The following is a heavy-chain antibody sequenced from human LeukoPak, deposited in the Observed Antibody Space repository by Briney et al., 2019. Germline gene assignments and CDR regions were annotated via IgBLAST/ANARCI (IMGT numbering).Heavy chain of an antibody. CDR3: ARGPSGSYILNRRYYYYYMDV. Sequence: SGTLSLTCAVYGGSFSGYYWSWIRQPPGKGLEWIGEINHSGSTNYNPSLKSRVTISVDTSKNQFSLKLSSVTAADTAVYYCARGPSGSYILNRRYYYYYMDVWGKGTTVTVSS. D-gene: IGHD3-10*01. V-gene: IGHV4-34*01. CDR1: GGSFSGYY. CDR2: INHSGST. J-gene: IGHJ6*03.